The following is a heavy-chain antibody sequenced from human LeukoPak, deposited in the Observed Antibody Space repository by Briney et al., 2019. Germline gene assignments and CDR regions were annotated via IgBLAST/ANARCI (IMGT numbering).Heavy chain of an antibody. CDR3: ARGWGSAMIRGLAGDS. CDR1: GGSVSSYS. J-gene: IGHJ5*02. D-gene: IGHD3-10*01. V-gene: IGHV4-34*01. Sequence: SETLSLTCGVSGGSVSSYSWSWIRQPPGKGLEWIGEINPVGLTNYNPSLKSRVTISADTSKSQFSLHVTSVTAADTAMYYCARGWGSAMIRGLAGDSWGQGTLVTVSS. CDR2: INPVGLT.